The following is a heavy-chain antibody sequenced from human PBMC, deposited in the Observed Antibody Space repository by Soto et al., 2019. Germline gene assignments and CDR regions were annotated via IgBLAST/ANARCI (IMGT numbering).Heavy chain of an antibody. CDR2: IIPIFGTA. CDR3: AYIIEYSSSRNPV. Sequence: ASVKVSCKASGGTFSSYAISWVRQAPGQGLEWMGGIIPIFGTANYAQKFQGRVTITADESTSTAYMELSSLRSEDTAVYYCAYIIEYSSSRNPVWGQGTLVTVSS. J-gene: IGHJ4*02. V-gene: IGHV1-69*13. D-gene: IGHD6-6*01. CDR1: GGTFSSYA.